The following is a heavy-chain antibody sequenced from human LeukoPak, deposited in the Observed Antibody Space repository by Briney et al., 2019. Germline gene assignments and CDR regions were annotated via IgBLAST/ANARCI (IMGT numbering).Heavy chain of an antibody. V-gene: IGHV4-59*01. J-gene: IGHJ6*03. CDR3: ARDYYCYYYMDV. CDR1: GGSISSYY. CDR2: IYYSGST. Sequence: SETLSLTCTVSGGSISSYYWSWIRQPPGKGLEWIGYIYYSGSTNYNPSLKSRVTISVDTSKNQFSLKLSSVTAADTAVYYCARDYYCYYYMDVWGKGTPVTISS.